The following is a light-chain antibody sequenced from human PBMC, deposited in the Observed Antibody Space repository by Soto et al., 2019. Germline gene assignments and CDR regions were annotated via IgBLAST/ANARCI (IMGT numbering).Light chain of an antibody. J-gene: IGKJ2*01. CDR1: QSVDNN. CDR2: GAS. Sequence: EIVMTQSPATLSVSPGERATLSCRASQSVDNNLAWYQQKLGQAPRLLIYGASTRATGIPARFTGSGSGTEFTLTISSLQSEDFAVYYCQQYNNWPYTFGQGTKLEIK. CDR3: QQYNNWPYT. V-gene: IGKV3-15*01.